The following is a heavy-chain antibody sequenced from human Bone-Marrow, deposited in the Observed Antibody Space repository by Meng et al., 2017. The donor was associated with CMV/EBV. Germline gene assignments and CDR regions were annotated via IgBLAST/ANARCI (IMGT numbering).Heavy chain of an antibody. J-gene: IGHJ4*02. V-gene: IGHV3-21*01. D-gene: IGHD1-26*01. CDR1: GFTVSSYS. Sequence: GESLKISCAASGFTVSSYSMNWVRQAPEKGLEWVSSISRSGRYIYYADSVKGRFTISRDNAKNSLYLQMNTLRAEDTAVYYCARGLESYFQAGELDCWGQGTLVTVSS. CDR2: ISRSGRYI. CDR3: ARGLESYFQAGELDC.